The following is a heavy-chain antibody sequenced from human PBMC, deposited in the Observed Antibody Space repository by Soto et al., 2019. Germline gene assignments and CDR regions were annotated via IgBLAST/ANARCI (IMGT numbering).Heavy chain of an antibody. Sequence: GGSLRLSYASSVFTFSSYSKNWVRPAPGKGLEWVSYISSGSSTIYYADSVKGRFTISRDNAKNSLYLQMNSVRAEDTVVYYCARVYGIPVAGTLDFWGQGTLVTVPS. CDR3: ARVYGIPVAGTLDF. D-gene: IGHD6-19*01. CDR1: VFTFSSYS. V-gene: IGHV3-48*01. CDR2: ISSGSSTI. J-gene: IGHJ4*02.